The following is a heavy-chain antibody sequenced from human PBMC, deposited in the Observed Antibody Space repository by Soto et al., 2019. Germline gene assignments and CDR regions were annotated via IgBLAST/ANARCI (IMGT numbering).Heavy chain of an antibody. CDR1: GFTFSSYA. J-gene: IGHJ6*02. Sequence: GGSLRLSCAASGFTFSSYAMSWVRQAPGKGLEWVSAISGSGGSTYYADSVKGRFTISRDNSKNTLYLQMNSLRAEDTAVYYCAKDRVVGARLPFYGMDVWGQGTTVTVSS. D-gene: IGHD1-26*01. CDR2: ISGSGGST. CDR3: AKDRVVGARLPFYGMDV. V-gene: IGHV3-23*01.